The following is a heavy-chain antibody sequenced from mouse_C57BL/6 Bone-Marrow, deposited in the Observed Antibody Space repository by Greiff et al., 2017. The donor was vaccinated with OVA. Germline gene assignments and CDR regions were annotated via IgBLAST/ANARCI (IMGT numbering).Heavy chain of an antibody. CDR1: GFTFSDYY. V-gene: IGHV5-12*01. J-gene: IGHJ3*01. CDR2: ISNGGGST. D-gene: IGHD2-3*01. CDR3: ARRGRWLPFAY. Sequence: DVMLVESGGGLVQPGGSLKLSCAASGFTFSDYYMYWVRQTPEKRLEWVAYISNGGGSTYYPDTVKGRFTISRDNAKNTLYLQMSRLKSEDTAMYYCARRGRWLPFAYWGQGTLVTVSA.